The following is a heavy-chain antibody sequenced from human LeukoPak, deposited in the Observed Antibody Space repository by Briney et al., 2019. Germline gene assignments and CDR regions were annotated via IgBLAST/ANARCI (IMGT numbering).Heavy chain of an antibody. D-gene: IGHD3-22*01. Sequence: SETLSLTCTVSGGSVNSGGHYWSWIRQYPGRGPEWIGYIDFSGSTFYNPSFESRVFISLDTSKNQFSLKLSSVTAADTAIYYCARQPPGSGYQYRYYFDYWGQGTLVTVSS. CDR2: IDFSGST. CDR3: ARQPPGSGYQYRYYFDY. J-gene: IGHJ4*02. V-gene: IGHV4-31*03. CDR1: GGSVNSGGHY.